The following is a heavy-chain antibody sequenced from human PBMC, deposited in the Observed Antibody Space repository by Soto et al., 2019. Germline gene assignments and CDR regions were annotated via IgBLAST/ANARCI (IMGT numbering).Heavy chain of an antibody. CDR2: ISYDGSNK. CDR3: AREMGEASGRGMGATNDDAFDI. J-gene: IGHJ3*02. Sequence: HPGGSLRLSCAASGFTFSSYAMHWVRQAPGKGLEWVAVISYDGSNKYYADSVKGRFTISRDNSKNTLYLQMNSLRAEDTAVYYCAREMGEASGRGMGATNDDAFDIWGQGTMVTVSS. V-gene: IGHV3-30-3*01. CDR1: GFTFSSYA. D-gene: IGHD1-26*01.